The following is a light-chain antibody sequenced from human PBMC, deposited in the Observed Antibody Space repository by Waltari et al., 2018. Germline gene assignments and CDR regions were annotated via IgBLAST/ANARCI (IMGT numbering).Light chain of an antibody. V-gene: IGLV1-44*01. CDR3: AAWDDSLNGLYV. CDR2: SNN. Sequence: QSVLTKPPSASGTPGQRVTISCSGSSSTIGSNTVTWYQQLPGTAPKLLIYSNNQRPSGVPDRFSGSKSGTSASLAISGLQSEDEADYYCAAWDDSLNGLYVFGTGTKVTVL. J-gene: IGLJ1*01. CDR1: SSTIGSNT.